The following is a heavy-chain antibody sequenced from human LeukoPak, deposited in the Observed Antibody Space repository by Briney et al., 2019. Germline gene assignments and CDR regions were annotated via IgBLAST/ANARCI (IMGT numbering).Heavy chain of an antibody. D-gene: IGHD6-19*01. V-gene: IGHV3-48*03. CDR3: TRDKSVTGVGPFDY. Sequence: GGSLRLSCAASGFIFSTYEMNWVRQAPGKGLEWASYITSTSNTIYYADSVKGRFTISRDNAKNSLYLQMSSLRVEDTAVYYCTRDKSVTGVGPFDYWGQGTLVTVSS. CDR1: GFIFSTYE. CDR2: ITSTSNTI. J-gene: IGHJ4*02.